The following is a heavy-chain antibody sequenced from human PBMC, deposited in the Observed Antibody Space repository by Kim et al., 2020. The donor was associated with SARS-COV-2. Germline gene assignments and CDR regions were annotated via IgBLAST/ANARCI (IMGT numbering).Heavy chain of an antibody. Sequence: VKGRFTISRDNAKNSLYLQMNSLRAEDTAVYYCATWGGDRNYYYYYGMDVWGQGTTVTVSS. J-gene: IGHJ6*02. V-gene: IGHV3-11*04. CDR3: ATWGGDRNYYYYYGMDV. D-gene: IGHD2-21*02.